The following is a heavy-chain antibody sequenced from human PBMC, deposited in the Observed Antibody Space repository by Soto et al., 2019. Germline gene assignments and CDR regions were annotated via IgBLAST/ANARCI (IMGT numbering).Heavy chain of an antibody. CDR3: ARHEGNGNVWPLDY. CDR2: IHYSGST. J-gene: IGHJ4*02. CDR1: GDSIGTTHSY. D-gene: IGHD2-8*01. V-gene: IGHV4-39*01. Sequence: QVQLLESGPGLVKPSETLSLTCTVSGDSIGTTHSYWAWIRQSPGKGLEWIGNIHYSGSTYYMPSLRNRVTLSVDTSKNQFSLRLTSVTDEDTAVYYCARHEGNGNVWPLDYWGQGNLVTVSS.